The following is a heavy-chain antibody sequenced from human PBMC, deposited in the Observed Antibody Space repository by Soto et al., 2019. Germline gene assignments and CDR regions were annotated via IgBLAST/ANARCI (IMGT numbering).Heavy chain of an antibody. CDR2: IYWDDNK. Sequence: QITLKESGPTLVKPTQTLTLTCTFSGFSLSTSGVGVGWIRQPPGKALEWLALIYWDDNKRYSPSLKSRLTITKDTSKNQVVLTMTYMDPVDTDTYYCAHDTLHYYGMDVWGQGTTVTVSS. CDR3: AHDTLHYYGMDV. CDR1: GFSLSTSGVG. J-gene: IGHJ6*02. V-gene: IGHV2-5*02. D-gene: IGHD5-18*01.